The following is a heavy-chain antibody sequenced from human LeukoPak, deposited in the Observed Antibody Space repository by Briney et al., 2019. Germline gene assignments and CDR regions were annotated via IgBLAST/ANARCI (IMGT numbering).Heavy chain of an antibody. D-gene: IGHD3-10*01. CDR3: ARDLITMVRGVIS. V-gene: IGHV3-21*01. J-gene: IGHJ4*02. CDR2: ISSSSSYI. CDR1: GFTFSSYS. Sequence: GGSLRLSCAASGFTFSSYSMNWVRQAPGKGLEWVSSISSSSSYIYYADSVKGRFTISRDNAKNSLYLQMNSLRAEDTAVYYCARDLITMVRGVISWGQGTLVTVSS.